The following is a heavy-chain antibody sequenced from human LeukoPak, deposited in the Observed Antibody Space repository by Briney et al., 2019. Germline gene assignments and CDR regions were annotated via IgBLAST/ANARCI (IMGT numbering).Heavy chain of an antibody. V-gene: IGHV3-11*01. D-gene: IGHD3-10*01. CDR3: ARDAVLWFGDYYYGMDV. CDR1: GFTFSDYY. CDR2: ISSSGSTI. Sequence: PGGSLRLSCAASGFTFSDYYMSWIRQAPGKGLEWVSYISSSGSTIYYADSVKGRFTISGDNAKNSLYLQMNSLRAEDTAVYYCARDAVLWFGDYYYGMDVWGQGTTVTVSS. J-gene: IGHJ6*02.